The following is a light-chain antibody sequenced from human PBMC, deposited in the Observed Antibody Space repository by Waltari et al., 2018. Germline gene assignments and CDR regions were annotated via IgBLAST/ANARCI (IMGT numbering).Light chain of an antibody. Sequence: DIQMTQSPSSLSASVGDRVTITCRASQSISSYLNWYQQKPGKALKLLIYAASSLQSGVPSRFSGSGSGTDFTLTISSLQPEDFATYYCQQSYSTPPELTFGGGTKVEIK. V-gene: IGKV1-39*01. CDR1: QSISSY. CDR2: AAS. CDR3: QQSYSTPPELT. J-gene: IGKJ4*01.